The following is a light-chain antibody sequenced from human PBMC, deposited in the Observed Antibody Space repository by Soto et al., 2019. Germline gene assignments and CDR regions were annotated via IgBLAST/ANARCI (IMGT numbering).Light chain of an antibody. V-gene: IGKV3-11*01. CDR1: QSVSSY. Sequence: EIVLTQSTATLSLSPGERATLSCRASQSVSSYLAWYQQKPGQAPRLLIYDASNRATGIPARFSGSGSGTDFTLTISSLEPGDFAVYYCQQRSNSPLTFGGGTKVEIK. CDR3: QQRSNSPLT. CDR2: DAS. J-gene: IGKJ4*01.